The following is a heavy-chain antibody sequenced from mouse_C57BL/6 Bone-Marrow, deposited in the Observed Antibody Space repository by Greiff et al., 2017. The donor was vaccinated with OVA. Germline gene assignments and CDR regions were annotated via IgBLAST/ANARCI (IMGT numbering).Heavy chain of an antibody. Sequence: QVQLKQSGAELVKPGASVKMSCKASGYPFTTYPIEWMKQNYGQSREWIGNFHPYNDDTKYNEKFKGKATLTVEKSSSTVYLALSRLTSDDSAVYYCAREGNSYAMDYWGQGTSVTVSS. CDR3: AREGNSYAMDY. D-gene: IGHD2-1*01. CDR1: GYPFTTYP. J-gene: IGHJ4*01. CDR2: FHPYNDDT. V-gene: IGHV1-47*01.